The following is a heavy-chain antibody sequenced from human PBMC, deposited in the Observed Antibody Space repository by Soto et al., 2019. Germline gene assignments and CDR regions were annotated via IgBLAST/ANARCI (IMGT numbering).Heavy chain of an antibody. J-gene: IGHJ4*02. CDR1: GGSLSSGNHY. D-gene: IGHD5-18*01. Sequence: SETLSLTCTVSGGSLSSGNHYWSWIRQRPGKGLEWIGEINHSGSTNYNPSLKSRVTISVDTSKNQFSLKLSSVTAADTAVYYCARRREIQLWLRSAHANPFDYWGQGTLVTVSS. CDR3: ARRREIQLWLRSAHANPFDY. V-gene: IGHV4-61*01. CDR2: INHSGST.